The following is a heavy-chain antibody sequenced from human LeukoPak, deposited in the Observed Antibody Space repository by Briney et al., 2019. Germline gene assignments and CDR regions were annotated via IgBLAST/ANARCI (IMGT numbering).Heavy chain of an antibody. J-gene: IGHJ4*02. V-gene: IGHV4-39*07. CDR2: IYYSGST. D-gene: IGHD6-13*01. Sequence: PSETLSLTCTVSGGSISSSSYYWGWIRQPPGKGLEWIGSIYYSGSTYYNPSLKSRVTISVDTSKNQFSLKLSSVTAADTAVYYCARVEQQPPMGSFDYWGQGTLATVSS. CDR1: GGSISSSSYY. CDR3: ARVEQQPPMGSFDY.